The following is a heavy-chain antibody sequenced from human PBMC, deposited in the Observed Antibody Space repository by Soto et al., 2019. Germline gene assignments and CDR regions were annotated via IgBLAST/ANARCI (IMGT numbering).Heavy chain of an antibody. CDR1: GFTFSRSD. V-gene: IGHV3-73*01. CDR3: SRHEEGRRMVFYGMDV. CDR2: VRSKIHNYAT. J-gene: IGHJ6*02. D-gene: IGHD2-8*01. Sequence: PGGSLRLSCSASGFTFSRSDLHWARQAPGKGLEWVGRVRSKIHNYATSFADSVRGRFTISRNDSDNTVSLEMSGLKSEDTALYYCSRHEEGRRMVFYGMDVWGQGTTVTVSS.